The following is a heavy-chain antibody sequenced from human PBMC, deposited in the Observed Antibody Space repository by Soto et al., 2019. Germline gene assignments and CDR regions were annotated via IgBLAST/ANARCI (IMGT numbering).Heavy chain of an antibody. Sequence: SETLSLTCAFYGGSFSGYYWSWIRQPPGKGLEWIGEINHSGSTNYNPSHKSRVTISVDTSKNLFSLKLSSVTAADLFVFYCARTSDIVATTGHWFDPWGQGTLVTVSS. CDR3: ARTSDIVATTGHWFDP. CDR2: INHSGST. CDR1: GGSFSGYY. V-gene: IGHV4-34*01. J-gene: IGHJ5*02. D-gene: IGHD5-12*01.